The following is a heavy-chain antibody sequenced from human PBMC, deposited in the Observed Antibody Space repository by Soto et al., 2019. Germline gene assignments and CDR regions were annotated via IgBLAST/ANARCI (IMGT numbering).Heavy chain of an antibody. CDR1: GLTFSGLG. J-gene: IGHJ6*02. D-gene: IGHD4-17*01. CDR2: IWYDGSNK. CDR3: ARDLGGTTVVTPVAGMDV. V-gene: IGHV3-33*01. Sequence: QVQLVESGGAVVQPGSSLRLSCAGSGLTFSGLGMHGVRRAPGRGWGGGAVIWYDGSNKYYADSVKGRFTISRDNSKNTLYLQMNSLRAEDTAVYYCARDLGGTTVVTPVAGMDVWGQGTTVTVSS.